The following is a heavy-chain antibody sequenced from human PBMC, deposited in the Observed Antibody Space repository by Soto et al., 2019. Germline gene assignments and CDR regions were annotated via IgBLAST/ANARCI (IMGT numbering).Heavy chain of an antibody. V-gene: IGHV4-59*01. CDR1: GVSISSYY. Sequence: SETLSLTCTVSGVSISSYYWSWIRQPPGKGLEWIGYIYYSGSTNYNPSLKSRVTISVDTSKNQFSLKLSSVTAADTAVYYCARADVDTAMVDYWGQGTLVTAPQ. CDR3: ARADVDTAMVDY. CDR2: IYYSGST. D-gene: IGHD5-18*01. J-gene: IGHJ4*02.